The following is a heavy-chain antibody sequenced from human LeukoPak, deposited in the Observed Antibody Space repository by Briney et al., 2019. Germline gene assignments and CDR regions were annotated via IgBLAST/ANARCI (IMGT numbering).Heavy chain of an antibody. CDR1: GFTFTSSA. Sequence: SVKVSCKASGFTFTSSAMQWVRQARGQRLEWIGWIVVGGGNTNYAQKFQERVTITRDMSTSTTYMELSSLRSEDTAVYYCAAGSYSSGWYAGDYWGQGTLVTVSS. CDR3: AAGSYSSGWYAGDY. D-gene: IGHD6-19*01. V-gene: IGHV1-58*02. CDR2: IVVGGGNT. J-gene: IGHJ4*02.